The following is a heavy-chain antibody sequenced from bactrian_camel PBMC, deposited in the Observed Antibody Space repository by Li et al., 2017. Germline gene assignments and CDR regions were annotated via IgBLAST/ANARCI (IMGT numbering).Heavy chain of an antibody. CDR1: RSPYTAHC. Sequence: HVQLVESGGGSVEAGGSLTLSCAVSRSPYTAHCMGWFRQAIGKGREEVAVINGSSNYADSVKGRFTISHDSAKNTAYLQLNSLKTEDMAMYYCTKETEWVGYHEFAVHWGQGTQVTVS. J-gene: IGHJ4*01. V-gene: IGHV3S1*01. D-gene: IGHD5*01. CDR2: INGSS. CDR3: TKETEWVGYHEFAVH.